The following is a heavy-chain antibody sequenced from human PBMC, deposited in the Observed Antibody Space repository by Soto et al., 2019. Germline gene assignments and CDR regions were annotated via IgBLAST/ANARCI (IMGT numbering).Heavy chain of an antibody. D-gene: IGHD1-1*01. J-gene: IGHJ6*02. CDR2: IFYSGTT. CDR3: ARLEDYRTGFTVGV. Sequence: SETLSLTCTVSGDSISSADYYWSWIRQTPGKGLEWIGHIFYSGTTYYNPSLKSRLTISVDTSKNHFSLRLTSVTAADTAMYYCARLEDYRTGFTVGVWGQGTTVTVSS. CDR1: GDSISSADYY. V-gene: IGHV4-30-4*01.